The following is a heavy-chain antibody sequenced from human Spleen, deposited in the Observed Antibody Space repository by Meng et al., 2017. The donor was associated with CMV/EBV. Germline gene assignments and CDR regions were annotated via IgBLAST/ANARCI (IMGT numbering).Heavy chain of an antibody. CDR2: IYYSGST. V-gene: IGHV4-39*07. Sequence: SETLSLTCIVSGASISSSIYYWGWIRQPPGKGLEWIGSIYYSGSTYYNPSLKSRVIISVDTSKNQFSLKLSSVTAADTAIYYCGRDHGGILGRFDPWGQGTLVTVSS. CDR1: GASISSSIYY. J-gene: IGHJ5*02. CDR3: GRDHGGILGRFDP. D-gene: IGHD1-26*01.